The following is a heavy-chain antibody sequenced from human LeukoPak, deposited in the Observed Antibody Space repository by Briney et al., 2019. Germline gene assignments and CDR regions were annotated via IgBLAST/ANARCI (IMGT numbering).Heavy chain of an antibody. V-gene: IGHV3-23*01. CDR2: IFGNGVKT. Sequence: GGSLRLSCAASGFTFDDYAMHWVRQAPGKGLEWVSVIFGNGVKTYYADSLKGRFTISRDNSKSTLYLQMNSLRADDTAVYYCARVGDWSNYFGMDAWGQGTTVSVSS. CDR1: GFTFDDYA. D-gene: IGHD3-16*01. J-gene: IGHJ6*02. CDR3: ARVGDWSNYFGMDA.